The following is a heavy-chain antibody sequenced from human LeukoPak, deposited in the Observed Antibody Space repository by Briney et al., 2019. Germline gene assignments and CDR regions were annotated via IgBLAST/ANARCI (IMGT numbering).Heavy chain of an antibody. CDR3: ATLYSRGWVDY. V-gene: IGHV4-34*01. CDR1: GGSFSGYY. Sequence: SETLSLTCAVYGGSFSGYYWSWVRQPPGKGLEWIGEINHSGSTNYNPSLKSRVTISVDTSKNQFSLKLSSVTAADTAVYYCATLYSRGWVDYWGQGTLVTVSS. J-gene: IGHJ4*02. CDR2: INHSGST. D-gene: IGHD6-19*01.